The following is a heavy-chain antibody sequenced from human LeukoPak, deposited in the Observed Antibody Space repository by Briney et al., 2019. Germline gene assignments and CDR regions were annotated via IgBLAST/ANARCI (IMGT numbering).Heavy chain of an antibody. D-gene: IGHD3-10*01. V-gene: IGHV3-30*02. CDR1: GFTFSSYG. Sequence: GGSLRLSCAASGFTFSSYGMHWVRQAPGKGLEWVAFIRYDGSNKYYADSVEGRFTISRDNSKNTLYLQMNSLRAEDTAVYYCARDRYGSGTVSTCDDYWGQGTLVTVSS. CDR2: IRYDGSNK. J-gene: IGHJ4*02. CDR3: ARDRYGSGTVSTCDDY.